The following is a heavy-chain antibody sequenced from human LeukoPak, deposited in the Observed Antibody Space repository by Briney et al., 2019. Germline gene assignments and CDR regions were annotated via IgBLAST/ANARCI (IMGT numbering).Heavy chain of an antibody. CDR1: GFTFSDYW. D-gene: IGHD3-10*01. CDR2: INTDGSIT. CDR3: ARDRGPRTGFMVREAYDY. V-gene: IGHV3-74*01. Sequence: GGSLRLSCAASGFTFSDYWIHWVRQAPGKGLVWVSRINTDGSITNYADSVKGRFPISRDNAKNTLYLQMSSLRAEDTAVYYYARDRGPRTGFMVREAYDYWGQGTLVTVSS. J-gene: IGHJ4*02.